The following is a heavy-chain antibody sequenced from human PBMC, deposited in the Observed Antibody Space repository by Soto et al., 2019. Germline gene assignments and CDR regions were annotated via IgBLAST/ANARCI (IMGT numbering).Heavy chain of an antibody. CDR1: GFTVSSNY. V-gene: IGHV3-66*01. J-gene: IGHJ6*03. CDR2: IYSGGST. Sequence: GGSLRLSCAASGFTVSSNYMSWVRQAPGKGLEWVSVIYSGGSTYYADSVKGRFTISRDNSKNTLYLQMNSLRAEDTAVYYCARTNYYYYMDVWGKGTTVTVSS. CDR3: ARTNYYYYMDV.